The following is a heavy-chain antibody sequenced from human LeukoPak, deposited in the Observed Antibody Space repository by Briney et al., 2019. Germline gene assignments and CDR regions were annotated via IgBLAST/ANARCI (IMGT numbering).Heavy chain of an antibody. J-gene: IGHJ4*02. CDR1: GFTFSSYG. CDR2: ISYDGSNK. Sequence: GRSLRLSCAASGFTFSSYGMHWVRQAPGKGLEWVAVISYDGSNKYYADSVKGRFTISRDNSKNTLYLQMNSLRAEDTAVYYCAKDFGPITISADYWGQGTLVTVPS. V-gene: IGHV3-30*18. CDR3: AKDFGPITISADY. D-gene: IGHD3-3*01.